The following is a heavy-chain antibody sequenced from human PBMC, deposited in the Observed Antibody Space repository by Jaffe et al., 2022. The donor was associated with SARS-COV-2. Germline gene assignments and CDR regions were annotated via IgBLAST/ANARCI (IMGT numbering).Heavy chain of an antibody. D-gene: IGHD4-17*01. J-gene: IGHJ3*02. V-gene: IGHV4-34*01. CDR2: INHSGST. CDR3: ARGGDYGGNAPGRARGNTAPPFDI. Sequence: QVQLQQWGAGLLKPSETLSLTCAVYGGSFSGYYWSWIRQPPGKGLEWIGEINHSGSTNYNPSLKSRVTISVDTSKNQFSLKLSSVTAADTAVYYCARGGDYGGNAPGRARGNTAPPFDIWGQGTMVTVSS. CDR1: GGSFSGYY.